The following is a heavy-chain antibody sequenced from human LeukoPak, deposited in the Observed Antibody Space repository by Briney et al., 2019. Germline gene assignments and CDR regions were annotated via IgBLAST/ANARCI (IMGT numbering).Heavy chain of an antibody. CDR2: IKEDGSEK. D-gene: IGHD6-13*01. CDR1: GFTFRRSW. Sequence: AGGSLRLSCAASGFTFRRSWMSWVRQAPGKGLEWVANIKEDGSEKHHVDSVKGRFTISRDSAKNSLFLQMNSLRAEDTAVYYCARDIATTGHLAFDYWGQGTLVTVSS. CDR3: ARDIATTGHLAFDY. V-gene: IGHV3-7*01. J-gene: IGHJ4*02.